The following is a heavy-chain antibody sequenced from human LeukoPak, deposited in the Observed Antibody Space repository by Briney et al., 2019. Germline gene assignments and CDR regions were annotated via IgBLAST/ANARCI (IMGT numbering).Heavy chain of an antibody. CDR3: ARDSLHNYGGTGYGYYFDH. J-gene: IGHJ4*02. D-gene: IGHD4/OR15-4a*01. V-gene: IGHV3-48*03. CDR1: GFDFNIYE. CDR2: ISSSGSLV. Sequence: GGSLRLSCAASGFDFNIYEMIWVRQAPGKEPEWISYISSSGSLVYYADSVKGRFTVSRDNAQKSLFLQMNGLRVEDTAMYYCARDSLHNYGGTGYGYYFDHWGQGTPVTASS.